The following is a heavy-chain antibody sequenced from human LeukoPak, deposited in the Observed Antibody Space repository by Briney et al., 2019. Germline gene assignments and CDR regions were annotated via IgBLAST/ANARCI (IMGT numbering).Heavy chain of an antibody. CDR3: AKDKAALYRGYDWDLDF. V-gene: IGHV3-9*01. D-gene: IGHD3-16*01. J-gene: IGHJ4*02. CDR1: GFTFHHYV. Sequence: PGRSLRLSCAASGFTFHHYVMHWVRQVPGKGLEWVAGISWNGASIGYADSVKGRFTISRDNAKNSVYLQMNSLRAEYTACYYSAKDKAALYRGYDWDLDFWGQGTLVTVSS. CDR2: ISWNGASI.